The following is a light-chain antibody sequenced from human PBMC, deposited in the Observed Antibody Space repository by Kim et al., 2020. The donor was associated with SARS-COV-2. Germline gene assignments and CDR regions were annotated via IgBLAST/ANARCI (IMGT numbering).Light chain of an antibody. J-gene: IGLJ1*01. CDR2: GKN. V-gene: IGLV3-19*01. CDR1: SLRSYY. Sequence: SSELTQDPAVSVALGQTVRITCQGDSLRSYYASWYQQKPGQAPVLVIYGKNNRPSGIPDRFSGSSSGNTASLTITGAQAEDEADYYCNSRDSSGNHLRYV. CDR3: NSRDSSGNHLRYV.